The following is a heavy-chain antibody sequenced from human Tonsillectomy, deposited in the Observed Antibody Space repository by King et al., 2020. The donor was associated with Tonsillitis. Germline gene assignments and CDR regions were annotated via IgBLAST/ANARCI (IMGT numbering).Heavy chain of an antibody. CDR1: GDSVSRNSAA. J-gene: IGHJ6*01. D-gene: IGHD1-7*01. V-gene: IGHV6-1*01. CDR3: VRDEQELRNNYYYYYGMDG. CDR2: TYYRSKWYN. Sequence: VQLQQSGPGLVKPSQTLSLTCAISGDSVSRNSAAWNWIRQSPSRGLEWLGRTYYRSKWYNDYSISVKGRITINPDTSKNQFSLQLKSVTPEDTAVYYCVRDEQELRNNYYYYYGMDGWGQGTTVTVSS.